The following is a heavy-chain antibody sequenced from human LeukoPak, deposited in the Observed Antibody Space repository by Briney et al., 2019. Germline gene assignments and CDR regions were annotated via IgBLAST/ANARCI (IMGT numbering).Heavy chain of an antibody. CDR1: GFTFSSYA. D-gene: IGHD2-8*01. CDR3: AKYNMYCTNGVCYTPENFDY. V-gene: IGHV3-30*04. Sequence: GGSLRLSCAASGFTFSSYAMHWVRQAPGKGLEWVAVISYDGSNKYYADSVKGRFTISRDNSKNTLYLQMNSLRAEDTAVYYCAKYNMYCTNGVCYTPENFDYWGQGTLVTVSS. J-gene: IGHJ4*02. CDR2: ISYDGSNK.